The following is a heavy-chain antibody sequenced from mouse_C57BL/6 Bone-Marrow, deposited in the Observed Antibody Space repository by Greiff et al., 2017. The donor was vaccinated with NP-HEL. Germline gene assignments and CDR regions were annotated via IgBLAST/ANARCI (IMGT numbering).Heavy chain of an antibody. CDR1: GFTFSSYA. CDR3: ARALYYGNFDY. J-gene: IGHJ2*01. Sequence: EVQVVESGGGLVKPGGSLKLSCAASGFTFSSYAMSWVRQTPEKRLEWVATISDGGSYTYYPDNVKGRFTFSRDNAKNNLYLQMSHLKSEDTAMYYCARALYYGNFDYWGQGTTLTVSS. CDR2: ISDGGSYT. V-gene: IGHV5-4*01. D-gene: IGHD2-1*01.